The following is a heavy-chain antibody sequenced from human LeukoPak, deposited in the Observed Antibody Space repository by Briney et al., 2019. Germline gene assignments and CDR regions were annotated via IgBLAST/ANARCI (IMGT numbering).Heavy chain of an antibody. V-gene: IGHV4-38-2*02. D-gene: IGHD4-17*01. CDR2: IYHSGST. J-gene: IGHJ4*02. CDR3: ARDLTYGDYGGVDY. CDR1: GYSISSGYY. Sequence: SETLSLTCTVSGYSISSGYYWGWIRQPPGKGLEWIGSIYHSGSTYYNPSLKSRVTISVDTSKNQFSLKLSSVTAADTAVYYCARDLTYGDYGGVDYWGQGTLVPSPQ.